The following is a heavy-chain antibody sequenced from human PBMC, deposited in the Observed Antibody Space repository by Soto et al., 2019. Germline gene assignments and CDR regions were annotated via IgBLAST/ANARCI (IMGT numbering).Heavy chain of an antibody. CDR1: GFSVSEKH. V-gene: IGHV3-66*01. J-gene: IGHJ3*01. CDR3: SRADRSAFEV. CDR2: IYSTYGRSRT. Sequence: EEQLVESGGGLVQLWGSLRLSCAASGFSVSEKHMSWVRQAPGEGLEWVSTIYSTYGRSRTGYADSVEGRFTISRDNSKNTLSHQMSTLRAEDTAVDYFSRADRSAFEVWGQGAMVIVSS.